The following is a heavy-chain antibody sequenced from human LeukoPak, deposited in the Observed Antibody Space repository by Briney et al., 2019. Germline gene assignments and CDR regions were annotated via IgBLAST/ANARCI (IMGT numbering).Heavy chain of an antibody. CDR1: GDSISSSSYY. CDR3: AGLMVGATSVDS. D-gene: IGHD1-26*01. Sequence: SETLSLTCTVSGDSISSSSYYWSWIRQPPGKGLEWIGNIYYSGRTYSNPSLLSRLSISVDTSRNQFFLNLNSVTAADTALYYCAGLMVGATSVDSWGQGTLVTVSS. J-gene: IGHJ4*02. V-gene: IGHV4-39*01. CDR2: IYYSGRT.